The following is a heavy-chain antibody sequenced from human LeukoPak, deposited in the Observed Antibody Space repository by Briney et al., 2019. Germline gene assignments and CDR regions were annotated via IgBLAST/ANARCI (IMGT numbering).Heavy chain of an antibody. CDR2: IYYSGST. Sequence: SETLSLTCTVSGGSISSYYWSWIRQPPGKGLEWIGYIYYSGSTNYNPSLKSRVTISVDTSKNQFSLKLSSVTAADTAVYYCARFLASSGYDAFDIWGQGTMVTVSS. J-gene: IGHJ3*02. D-gene: IGHD3-22*01. CDR3: ARFLASSGYDAFDI. CDR1: GGSISSYY. V-gene: IGHV4-59*01.